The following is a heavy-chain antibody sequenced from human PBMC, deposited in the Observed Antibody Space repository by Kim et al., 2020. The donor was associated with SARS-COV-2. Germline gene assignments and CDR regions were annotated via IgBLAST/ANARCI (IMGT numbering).Heavy chain of an antibody. D-gene: IGHD3-22*01. CDR3: AKDKAYYYDSSGYLV. J-gene: IGHJ4*02. Sequence: DSVKGRFTISRDNSKNTLYLQMNSLRAEDTAVYYCAKDKAYYYDSSGYLVWGQGTLVTVSS. V-gene: IGHV3-23*01.